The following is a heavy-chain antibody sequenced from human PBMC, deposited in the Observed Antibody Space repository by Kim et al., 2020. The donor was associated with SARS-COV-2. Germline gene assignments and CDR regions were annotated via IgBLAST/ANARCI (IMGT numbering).Heavy chain of an antibody. CDR2: INTNTGNP. J-gene: IGHJ5*02. CDR3: ASYDILTGYPNWFDP. Sequence: ASMKVSCKASGYTFTSYAMIWVRQAPGQGLEWMGWINTNTGNPTYAQGFTGRFVFSLDTSVSTAYLQISSLKAEDTAVYYCASYDILTGYPNWFDPWGQGTLVTVSS. CDR1: GYTFTSYA. D-gene: IGHD3-9*01. V-gene: IGHV7-4-1*02.